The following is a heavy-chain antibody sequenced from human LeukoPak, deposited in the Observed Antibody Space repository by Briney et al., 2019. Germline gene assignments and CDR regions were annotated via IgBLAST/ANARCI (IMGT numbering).Heavy chain of an antibody. CDR2: ISGSGGST. D-gene: IGHD3-22*01. CDR3: AKLSDSLYYYDSSGPSPSFDY. Sequence: GGSLRLSCAASGFTFSSYAMSWVRQVPGKGLEWVSAISGSGGSTYYADSVKGRFTISRDNSKNTLYLQMNSLRAEDTAVYYCAKLSDSLYYYDSSGPSPSFDYWGQGTLVTVSS. V-gene: IGHV3-23*01. CDR1: GFTFSSYA. J-gene: IGHJ4*02.